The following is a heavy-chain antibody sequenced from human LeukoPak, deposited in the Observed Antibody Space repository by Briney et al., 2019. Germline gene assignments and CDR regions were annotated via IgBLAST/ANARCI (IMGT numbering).Heavy chain of an antibody. CDR2: IYYSGST. D-gene: IGHD3-22*01. V-gene: IGHV4-39*07. J-gene: IGHJ4*02. CDR3: ARGSWLLAY. Sequence: SETLSLTCSVSGGSFNNSSYYWGWIRQPPGKGLEWIGSIYYSGSTYYNPSLKSRVTISVDTSKNQFSLKLSSVTAADTAVYYCARGSWLLAYWGQGTLVTVSS. CDR1: GGSFNNSSYY.